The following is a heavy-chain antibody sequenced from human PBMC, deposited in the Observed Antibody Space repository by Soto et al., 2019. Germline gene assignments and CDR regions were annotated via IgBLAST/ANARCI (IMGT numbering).Heavy chain of an antibody. V-gene: IGHV4-34*01. J-gene: IGHJ4*02. D-gene: IGHD3-16*02. CDR1: GGSFSGYY. CDR2: INHSGST. Sequence: SETLSLTCAVYGGSFSGYYLSWIRQPPGKGLEWIGEINHSGSTNYNPSLKSRVTISVDTSKNQFSLKLSSVTAADTAVYYCASLSLATSGDYVDYWGQGTLVTVSS. CDR3: ASLSLATSGDYVDY.